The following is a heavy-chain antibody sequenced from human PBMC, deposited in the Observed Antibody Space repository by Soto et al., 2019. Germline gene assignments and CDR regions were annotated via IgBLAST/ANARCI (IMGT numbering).Heavy chain of an antibody. V-gene: IGHV1-2*02. J-gene: IGHJ6*02. D-gene: IGHD3-22*01. CDR3: ARSSARFHSSGYYYGADGMDV. CDR1: GYTFTGYY. CDR2: INPNSGGT. Sequence: ASVKVSCKASGYTFTGYYMHWVRQAPGQGLEWMGWINPNSGGTNYAQKFQGRVTMTRDTSIGTAYMELSRRRSDDTAVYYCARSSARFHSSGYYYGADGMDVWGQGTTVTV.